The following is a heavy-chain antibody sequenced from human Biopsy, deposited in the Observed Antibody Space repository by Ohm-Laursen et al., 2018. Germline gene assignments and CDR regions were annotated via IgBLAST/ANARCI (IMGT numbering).Heavy chain of an antibody. Sequence: GSLRLSCTASEFIFSRFCMYWVRQAPGKGLVWVSRINSDGSSTNYADAVKGRFTISRDNAKNTVFLQMNSLRAEDTAVYYCTRAEAGSGSLLYFDYWGQGTLVTVSS. CDR2: INSDGSST. CDR1: EFIFSRFC. V-gene: IGHV3-74*01. D-gene: IGHD3-10*01. J-gene: IGHJ4*02. CDR3: TRAEAGSGSLLYFDY.